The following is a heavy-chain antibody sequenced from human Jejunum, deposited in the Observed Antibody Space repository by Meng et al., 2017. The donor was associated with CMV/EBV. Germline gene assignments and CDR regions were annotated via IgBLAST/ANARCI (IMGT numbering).Heavy chain of an antibody. D-gene: IGHD3-22*01. V-gene: IGHV3-74*01. CDR3: VASGYDSIHAFDI. CDR1: GFTFSNYW. Sequence: SGFTFSNYWMHWIRQAPGKGLMWVSRINNDGSGTVYANFVKGRFTISRDNAKKTFYLQMNSLSAEDTAVYYCVASGYDSIHAFDIWGQETVVTVS. J-gene: IGHJ3*02. CDR2: INNDGSGT.